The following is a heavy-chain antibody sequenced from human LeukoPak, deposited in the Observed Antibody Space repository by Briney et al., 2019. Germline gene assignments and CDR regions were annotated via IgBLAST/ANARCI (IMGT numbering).Heavy chain of an antibody. J-gene: IGHJ4*02. V-gene: IGHV3-23*01. CDR1: GFSFSNYA. CDR2: ISGSGGST. CDR3: AKVPRDGYNLYFDY. Sequence: GGSLRLSCAASGFSFSNYAMNWVRQGPGKGLEWVSGISGSGGSTYYADSVKGWFTISRDKSKNTLYLQMNSLRAEDTAVYYCAKVPRDGYNLYFDYWGQGTLVTVSS. D-gene: IGHD5-24*01.